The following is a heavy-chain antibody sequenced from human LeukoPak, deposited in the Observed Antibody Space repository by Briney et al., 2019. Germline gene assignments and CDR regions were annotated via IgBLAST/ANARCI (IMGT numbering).Heavy chain of an antibody. D-gene: IGHD6-13*01. CDR1: GFTVSSNY. CDR2: IYTDGGT. Sequence: PGGSLRLSCTASGFTVSSNYMTWVRQAPGKGLEWLSLIYTDGGTNYAGSVKGRFTISRDNSKNTLYLQMNSLTADDTAVYYCAIFRWGSTWYYADHWGQGTLVTVSS. J-gene: IGHJ4*02. CDR3: AIFRWGSTWYYADH. V-gene: IGHV3-53*01.